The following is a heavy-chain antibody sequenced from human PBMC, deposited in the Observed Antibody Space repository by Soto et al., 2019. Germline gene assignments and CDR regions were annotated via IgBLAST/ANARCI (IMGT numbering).Heavy chain of an antibody. CDR1: GGSFSGYY. D-gene: IGHD2-21*02. J-gene: IGHJ5*02. CDR2: INHSGST. V-gene: IGHV4-34*01. CDR3: ARVVVVVTATPSYSWFDP. Sequence: PSETLSLTCAVYGGSFSGYYWSWIRQPPGKGLEWIGEINHSGSTNYNPSLKSRVTISVDTSKNQSSLKLSSVTAADTAVYYCARVVVVVTATPSYSWFDPWGQGTLVTVSS.